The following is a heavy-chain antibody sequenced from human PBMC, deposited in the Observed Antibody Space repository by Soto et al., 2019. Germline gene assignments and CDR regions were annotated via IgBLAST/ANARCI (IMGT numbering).Heavy chain of an antibody. J-gene: IGHJ4*02. D-gene: IGHD3-3*01. CDR1: GGSISISSYY. Sequence: QLQLQESGPGLVKPSETLSLTCTVSGGSISISSYYWGGIRQPPGKWLECIGSIYYSGRTYYNPSLKSRVTISVDTSKNQFSLKLSSVTAADTAVYYCARHWFFSIFGVVTPYYFDYWGQGTLVTVSS. CDR3: ARHWFFSIFGVVTPYYFDY. CDR2: IYYSGRT. V-gene: IGHV4-39*01.